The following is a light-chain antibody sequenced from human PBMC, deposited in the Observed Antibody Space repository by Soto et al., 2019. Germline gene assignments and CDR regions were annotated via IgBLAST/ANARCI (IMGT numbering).Light chain of an antibody. CDR2: DAS. J-gene: IGKJ1*01. V-gene: IGKV1-5*01. CDR1: QSISRW. Sequence: DIQMTQSPSTLSASVGDRVTITCRASQSISRWLAWSQQKPGKAPKLLIYDASSLKSGVPSRFSGSGSGTEFTLTISSLQPADFATYYCQHYYTYSWTFGQGTKVEIK. CDR3: QHYYTYSWT.